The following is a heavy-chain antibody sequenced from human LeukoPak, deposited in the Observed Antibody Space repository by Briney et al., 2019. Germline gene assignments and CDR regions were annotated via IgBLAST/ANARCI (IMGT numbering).Heavy chain of an antibody. CDR3: AKGDYCSSASCPYDYFMDV. D-gene: IGHD2-2*01. CDR1: GFTFSTYG. V-gene: IGHV3-23*01. J-gene: IGHJ6*03. CDR2: ISGSGIST. Sequence: PGGSLRLSCAASGFTFSTYGMSWVRQAPGKGLEWVSVISGSGISTYYADSVKGRFTISRDNSKNTLYLQMNSLRVEDTAVYYCAKGDYCSSASCPYDYFMDVWGKGTTVAVSS.